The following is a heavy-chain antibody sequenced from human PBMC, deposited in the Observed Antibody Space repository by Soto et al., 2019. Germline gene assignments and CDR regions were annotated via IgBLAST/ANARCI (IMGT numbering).Heavy chain of an antibody. D-gene: IGHD3-10*01. CDR1: GGTFSSYA. CDR3: ARSAGKLYYYGSGSPESNYYGMDV. J-gene: IGHJ6*02. CDR2: IIPIFGTA. Sequence: GASVKVSCKASGGTFSSYAISWVRQAPGQGLEWMGGIIPIFGTANYAQKFQGRVTITADESTSTAYMELSSLRSEDTAVYYCARSAGKLYYYGSGSPESNYYGMDVWGQGTKVTVSS. V-gene: IGHV1-69*13.